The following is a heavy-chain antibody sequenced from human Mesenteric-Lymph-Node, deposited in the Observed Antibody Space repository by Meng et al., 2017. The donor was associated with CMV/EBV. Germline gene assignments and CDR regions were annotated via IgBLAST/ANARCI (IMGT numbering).Heavy chain of an antibody. CDR1: GISISTSEGG. CDR3: THRSGPGSYYDY. V-gene: IGHV2-5*01. Sequence: TFSGISISTSEGGVGWIRQPPGKALEWLSLIYWNDNKHYNPSLNNRLTITKDTSKNQVVLTLTNVDPVDTATYYCTHRSGPGSYYDYWGQGTLVTVSS. CDR2: IYWNDNK. D-gene: IGHD3-10*01. J-gene: IGHJ4*02.